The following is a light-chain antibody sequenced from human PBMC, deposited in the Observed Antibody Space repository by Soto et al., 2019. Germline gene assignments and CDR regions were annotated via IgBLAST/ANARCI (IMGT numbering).Light chain of an antibody. J-gene: IGKJ1*01. CDR1: QTISSW. CDR3: QHYNSYSEA. V-gene: IGKV1-5*03. Sequence: DIQMTQSPSTLSGSVGDRVTITCRASQTISSWLAWYQKKPGKDPKILIYKASTLKSGVPSRFSGSGSGTEFNLTISRLQPDDFATYECQHYNSYSEAVGQGTKGEIK. CDR2: KAS.